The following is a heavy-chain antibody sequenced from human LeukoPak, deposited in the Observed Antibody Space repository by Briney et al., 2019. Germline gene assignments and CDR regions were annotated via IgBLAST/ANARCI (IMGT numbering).Heavy chain of an antibody. CDR1: GFPFSSYW. V-gene: IGHV3-7*04. CDR2: IKQDGSKK. Sequence: PGGSLRLSCVASGFPFSSYWMTWVRQAPGKGLEWVANIKQDGSKKSYVDSVKGRFTISRDNAKNSLYLQTSSLRAEDTAIYYCTRVGYIDEGIDYWGQGTLVTVSS. J-gene: IGHJ4*02. CDR3: TRVGYIDEGIDY. D-gene: IGHD5-24*01.